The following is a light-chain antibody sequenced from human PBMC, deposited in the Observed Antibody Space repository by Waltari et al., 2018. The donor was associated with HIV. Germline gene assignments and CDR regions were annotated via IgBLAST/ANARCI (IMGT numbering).Light chain of an antibody. J-gene: IGLJ2*01. CDR3: TTHTAKDSLL. V-gene: IGLV2-14*01. Sequence: SALTQPASVSGSPGQSVTISCTGTSYEFDLHNFLSWYQQHPGKAPHLIIFGVNSRPSGISSRFSASKSGDTASLTISGLQSGDEADYYCTTHTAKDSLLIGSGTKLTVL. CDR2: GVN. CDR1: SYEFDLHNF.